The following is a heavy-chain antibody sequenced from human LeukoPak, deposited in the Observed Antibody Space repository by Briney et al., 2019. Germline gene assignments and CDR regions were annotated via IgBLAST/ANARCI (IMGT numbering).Heavy chain of an antibody. CDR1: GLSVSSNY. J-gene: IGHJ4*02. D-gene: IGHD3-3*01. CDR3: ARAGYDFWSGYYQSEYFDY. V-gene: IGHV3-11*04. CDR2: ISSSGSTI. Sequence: GGSLRLSCAASGLSVSSNYMSWVRQAPGKGLEWVSYISSSGSTIYYADSVKGRFTISRDNAKNSLYLQMNSLRAEDTAVYYCARAGYDFWSGYYQSEYFDYWGQGTLVTVSS.